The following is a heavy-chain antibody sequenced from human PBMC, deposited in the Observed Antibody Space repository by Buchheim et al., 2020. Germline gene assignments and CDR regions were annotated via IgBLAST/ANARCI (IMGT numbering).Heavy chain of an antibody. CDR3: AREIVAPAYYYYGMDV. J-gene: IGHJ6*02. CDR1: GFTFSSYS. CDR2: ISSSSSTI. Sequence: EVQLVESGGGLVQPGGSLRLSCAASGFTFSSYSMNWVRQAPGKGLEWVSYISSSSSTIYYADSVKGRFTISRDNDKNSLYLQMNSLRAEDTAVYYCAREIVAPAYYYYGMDVWGQGTT. V-gene: IGHV3-48*01. D-gene: IGHD3-16*02.